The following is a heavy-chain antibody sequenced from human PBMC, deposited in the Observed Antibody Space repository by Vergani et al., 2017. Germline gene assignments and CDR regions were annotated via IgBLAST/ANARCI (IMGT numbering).Heavy chain of an antibody. J-gene: IGHJ4*02. Sequence: QVQLVQSGAEVKKPGASVKVSCKASGYTFTGYYMHWVRQAPGQGLEWMGWINPNSGGTNYAQKFQGRVTMTRDTSISTAYMERSRLRSDDTAVYYCARAGNPNPYYYGSGSYQSDYYFDYWGQGTLVTVSS. CDR3: ARAGNPNPYYYGSGSYQSDYYFDY. CDR2: INPNSGGT. V-gene: IGHV1-2*02. D-gene: IGHD3-10*01. CDR1: GYTFTGYY.